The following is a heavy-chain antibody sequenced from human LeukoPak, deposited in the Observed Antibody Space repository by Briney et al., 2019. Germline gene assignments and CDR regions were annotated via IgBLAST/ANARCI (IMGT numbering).Heavy chain of an antibody. J-gene: IGHJ4*02. CDR2: VFGGGFGA. CDR1: GFTFCGFA. CDR3: AKFEGHPWGTYRLDY. Sequence: GGALRLSCVASGFTFCGFAMSLGRQGPGEGLEWVASVFGGGFGAYYVHSVKGRFTISRDNSKNTLYLQMNSLRVEDTAVYYCAKFEGHPWGTYRLDYWGLGTLVTVS. D-gene: IGHD3-16*02. V-gene: IGHV3-23*01.